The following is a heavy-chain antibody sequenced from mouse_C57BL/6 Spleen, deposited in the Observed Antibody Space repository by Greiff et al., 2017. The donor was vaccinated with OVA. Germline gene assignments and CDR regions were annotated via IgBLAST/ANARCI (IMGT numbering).Heavy chain of an antibody. Sequence: EVKVVESGGGLVKPGGSLKLSCAASGFTFSSYAMSWVRQTPEKRLEWVATISDGGSYTYYPDNVKGRFTISRDNAKNNLYLQMSHLKSEDTAMYYCARAPQYDYDGDWYFDVWGTGTTVTVSS. V-gene: IGHV5-4*03. J-gene: IGHJ1*03. CDR1: GFTFSSYA. CDR2: ISDGGSYT. D-gene: IGHD2-4*01. CDR3: ARAPQYDYDGDWYFDV.